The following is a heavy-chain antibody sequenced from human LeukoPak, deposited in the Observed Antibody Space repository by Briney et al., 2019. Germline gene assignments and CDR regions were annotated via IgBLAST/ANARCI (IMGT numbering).Heavy chain of an antibody. V-gene: IGHV4-59*08. CDR3: ASRSGSFSDALDI. J-gene: IGHJ3*02. CDR2: IHYSEST. Sequence: PSETLSLTCAVYGGSFSGYYWSWIRQPPGRGLEWIGYIHYSESTKYNPSLKSRVTMSVDTSKNQFSLKLSSVTAADTAVYYCASRSGSFSDALDIWGQGKLVTVSS. D-gene: IGHD3-10*01. CDR1: GGSFSGYY.